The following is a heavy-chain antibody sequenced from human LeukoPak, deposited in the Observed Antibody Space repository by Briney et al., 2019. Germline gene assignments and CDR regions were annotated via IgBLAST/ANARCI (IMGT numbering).Heavy chain of an antibody. J-gene: IGHJ5*02. Sequence: AASVKVSCKASGYTFTGYYMHWVRQAPGQGLEWMGGIIPIFGTANYAQKFQGRVTITADKSTSTAYMELSSLRSEDTAVYYCARGSASSSSPWFDPWGQGTLVTVSS. CDR3: ARGSASSSSPWFDP. V-gene: IGHV1-69*06. CDR2: IIPIFGTA. CDR1: GYTFTGYY. D-gene: IGHD6-6*01.